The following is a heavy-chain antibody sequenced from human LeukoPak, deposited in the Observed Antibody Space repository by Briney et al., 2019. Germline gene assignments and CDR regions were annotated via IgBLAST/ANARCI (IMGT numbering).Heavy chain of an antibody. CDR1: GFTFSSYV. CDR3: AKDYYFDY. Sequence: PGGSLRLSCAASGFTFSSYVMSWVRQAPGKGLEWVSSISGTVDNTYYADSADSVKGRFTIPRDNSKNTLYLQMNSLRAEDTAVYYCAKDYYFDYWGQGTLVTVSS. V-gene: IGHV3-23*01. J-gene: IGHJ4*02. CDR2: ISGTVDNT.